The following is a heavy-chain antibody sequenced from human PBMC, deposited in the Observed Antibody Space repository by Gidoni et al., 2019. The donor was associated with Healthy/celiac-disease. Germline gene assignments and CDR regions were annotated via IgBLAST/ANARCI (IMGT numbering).Heavy chain of an antibody. V-gene: IGHV1-58*01. J-gene: IGHJ3*02. CDR1: GFTFTSSA. Sequence: QMQLVQSGPEVKKPGTSVKVSCKASGFTFTSSAVQWVRQARGQRLEWIGWIVVGSGNTNYAQKFQERVTITRDLSTSTAYMELSSLRSEDTAVYYCAAGAVVVVAATPDAFDIWGQGTMVTVSS. CDR3: AAGAVVVVAATPDAFDI. D-gene: IGHD2-15*01. CDR2: IVVGSGNT.